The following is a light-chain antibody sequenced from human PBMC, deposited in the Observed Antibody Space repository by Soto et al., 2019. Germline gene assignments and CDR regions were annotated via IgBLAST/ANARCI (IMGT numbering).Light chain of an antibody. CDR1: QTVRTNY. CDR3: QQRSNWPLT. Sequence: EIVLTQSPGTLSLSPGERATLSCRASQTVRTNYLAWFQHKPGQAPRLLIYGASSRATGIPDRFSGSGSGTDFTLTINRLEPEDFAVYFCQQRSNWPLTFGGGTKVEIK. V-gene: IGKV3D-20*02. CDR2: GAS. J-gene: IGKJ4*01.